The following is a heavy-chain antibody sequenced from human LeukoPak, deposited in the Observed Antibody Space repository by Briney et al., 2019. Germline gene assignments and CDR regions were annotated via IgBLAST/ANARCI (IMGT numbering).Heavy chain of an antibody. CDR2: IYYSGST. J-gene: IGHJ3*02. D-gene: IGHD6-19*01. V-gene: IGHV4-39*07. CDR3: ARERGSGDVFDI. Sequence: SETLSLTCTVSGGSISSSSYYWGWIRQPPGKGLEWIGSIYYSGSTYYNPSLKSRVTISVDTSKNQFSLKLTSVTAADTAVYYCARERGSGDVFDIWGQGTMVTVSS. CDR1: GGSISSSSYY.